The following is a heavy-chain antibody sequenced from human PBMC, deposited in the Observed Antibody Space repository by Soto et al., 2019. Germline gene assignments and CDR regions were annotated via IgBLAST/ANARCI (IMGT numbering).Heavy chain of an antibody. CDR1: GGSISSYY. J-gene: IGHJ6*02. D-gene: IGHD6-6*01. Sequence: QVQLQESGPGLVKPSETLSLTCTVSGGSISSYYSSWIRQPPGKGLEWIGYIYYSGSTNYNPSLKSRGTISVDTSKNQFSLKLSSVTAADTAVYYCARVELDGYYYGMDVWGQGTTVTVSS. CDR2: IYYSGST. CDR3: ARVELDGYYYGMDV. V-gene: IGHV4-59*01.